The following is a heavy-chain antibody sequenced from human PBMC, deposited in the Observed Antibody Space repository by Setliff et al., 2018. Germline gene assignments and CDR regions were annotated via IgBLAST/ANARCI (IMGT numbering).Heavy chain of an antibody. D-gene: IGHD1-26*01. Sequence: ASVKVSCKASGHTFTSYFMQWVRQAPGQGLEWMGMINPSGGYTIYAQKFQGRVTMTRDTSTSTVYLELSSLRSEDTAVYYCAIPSSGNFYFDYWGQGTLVTVSS. CDR3: AIPSSGNFYFDY. CDR1: GHTFTSYF. V-gene: IGHV1-46*01. J-gene: IGHJ4*02. CDR2: INPSGGYT.